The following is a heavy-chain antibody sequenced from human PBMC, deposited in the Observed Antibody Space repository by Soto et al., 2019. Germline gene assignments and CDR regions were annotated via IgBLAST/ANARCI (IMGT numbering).Heavy chain of an antibody. J-gene: IGHJ3*02. Sequence: EVQLLESGGGLVQPGGSLRLSCAASGFTFSTYAMTWVRQAPGKGLEWVSTISGSGGSTYYADSVKGRFTISRDNAKNSLYLQMNSLRDEDTAVYYCARDGRYCGGDCYDAFDIWGQGTMVTVSS. D-gene: IGHD2-21*02. V-gene: IGHV3-23*01. CDR2: ISGSGGST. CDR3: ARDGRYCGGDCYDAFDI. CDR1: GFTFSTYA.